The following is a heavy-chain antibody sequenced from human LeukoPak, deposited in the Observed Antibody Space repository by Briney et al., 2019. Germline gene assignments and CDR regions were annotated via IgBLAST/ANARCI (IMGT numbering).Heavy chain of an antibody. CDR3: ARGAGGDRGDAFDI. Sequence: SETLSLTCAVYGGSFSGYYWSWIRQPPGKGLEWIGEINHSGSTNYNPSLKSRVTISVDTSKNQFSLKLSSVTAADTAVYCCARGAGGDRGDAFDIWGQGTMVTVSS. J-gene: IGHJ3*02. CDR2: INHSGST. V-gene: IGHV4-34*01. CDR1: GGSFSGYY. D-gene: IGHD2-21*01.